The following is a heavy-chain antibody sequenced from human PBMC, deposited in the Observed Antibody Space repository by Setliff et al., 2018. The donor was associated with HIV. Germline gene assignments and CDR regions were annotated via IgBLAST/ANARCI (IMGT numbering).Heavy chain of an antibody. Sequence: GGSLRLSCAASGFTFSNYWMHWVRQAPGKGLEWVSAISGSGGSTYYADSVKGRFTISRDNSKNTAYLQMNSLKTEDTAVYYCKADSSGYPWGQGTLVTVSS. J-gene: IGHJ5*02. CDR1: GFTFSNYW. D-gene: IGHD3-22*01. CDR2: ISGSGGST. CDR3: KADSSGYP. V-gene: IGHV3-23*01.